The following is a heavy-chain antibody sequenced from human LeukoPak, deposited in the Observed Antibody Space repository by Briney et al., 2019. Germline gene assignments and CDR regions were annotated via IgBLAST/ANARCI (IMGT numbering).Heavy chain of an antibody. D-gene: IGHD3-10*01. J-gene: IGHJ4*02. Sequence: GGALRLSCAASGFTFSSYSMNWVRQAPGKGVEWVSSISSSSSYIYYADSVKGRFTISRDNDKNSLYLQINNLRAEDTAVYYCARGSYYGSGSSKFDYWGQGTLVTVSS. CDR1: GFTFSSYS. CDR2: ISSSSSYI. V-gene: IGHV3-21*01. CDR3: ARGSYYGSGSSKFDY.